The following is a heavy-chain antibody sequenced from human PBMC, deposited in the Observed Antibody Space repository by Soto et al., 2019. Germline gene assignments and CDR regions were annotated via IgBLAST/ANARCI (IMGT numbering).Heavy chain of an antibody. V-gene: IGHV1-69*13. Sequence: ASVKVSCKASGDTFSTYTITWVRQAPGQGLEWMGGIIPRSGTSNYAQKFQGRVTITADESTSTAYMELSSLRSDDTAVYYCARDSSGWYSDYYYGMDVWGQGTTVTVSS. CDR1: GDTFSTYT. CDR2: IIPRSGTS. CDR3: ARDSSGWYSDYYYGMDV. J-gene: IGHJ6*02. D-gene: IGHD6-19*01.